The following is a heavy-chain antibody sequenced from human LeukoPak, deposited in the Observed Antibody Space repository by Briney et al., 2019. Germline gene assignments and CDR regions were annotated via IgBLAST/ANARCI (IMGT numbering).Heavy chain of an antibody. V-gene: IGHV3-21*01. CDR1: GFTFSSYS. CDR3: ARVDSRASWFDP. J-gene: IGHJ5*02. Sequence: GGSLRLSCAASGFTFSSYSMNWVRQAPGKGLEWVSSISSSSSYICYADSVKGRFTISRDNAKNSLYLQMNSLRAEDTAVYYCARVDSRASWFDPWGQGTLVTVSS. D-gene: IGHD3/OR15-3a*01. CDR2: ISSSSSYI.